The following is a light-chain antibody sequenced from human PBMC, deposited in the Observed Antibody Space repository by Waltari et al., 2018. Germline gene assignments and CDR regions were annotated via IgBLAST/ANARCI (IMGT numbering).Light chain of an antibody. CDR1: SSSIGTNT. Sequence: QSVLTQPPSASGTPGQRVPISCSGSSSSIGTNTLNWYQHPPGTAPKLLIYNNDKRPSVVPDRFSGSNAGTSASLAISGLQSEDEADYYCAAWDDSLNGWVFGGGTKLTVL. J-gene: IGLJ3*02. CDR3: AAWDDSLNGWV. V-gene: IGLV1-44*01. CDR2: NND.